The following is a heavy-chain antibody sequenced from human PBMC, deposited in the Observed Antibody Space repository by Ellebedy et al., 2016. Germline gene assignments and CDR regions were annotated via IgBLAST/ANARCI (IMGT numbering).Heavy chain of an antibody. CDR1: GYTFTSYG. Sequence: ASVKVSXXASGYTFTSYGISWVRQAPGQGLEWMGWISAYNGNTNYAQKLQGRVTMTTDTSTSTAYMELRSLRSEDTAVYYCAREMATIEGPPYYFDYWGQGTLVTVSS. CDR3: AREMATIEGPPYYFDY. D-gene: IGHD5-24*01. J-gene: IGHJ4*02. V-gene: IGHV1-18*01. CDR2: ISAYNGNT.